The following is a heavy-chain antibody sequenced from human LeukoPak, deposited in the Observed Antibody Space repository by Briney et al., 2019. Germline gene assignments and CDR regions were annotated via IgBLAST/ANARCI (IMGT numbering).Heavy chain of an antibody. J-gene: IGHJ4*02. Sequence: PSETLSLTCAVYGGSFSGYYWSWIRQPPGKGLEWIGEINHSGSTNYNPSLKSRVTISVDSSKNQFSLKLTSVTAADTAVYYCARGDIWFGEYWGQGTLVTVSS. D-gene: IGHD3-10*01. CDR3: ARGDIWFGEY. V-gene: IGHV4-34*01. CDR1: GGSFSGYY. CDR2: INHSGST.